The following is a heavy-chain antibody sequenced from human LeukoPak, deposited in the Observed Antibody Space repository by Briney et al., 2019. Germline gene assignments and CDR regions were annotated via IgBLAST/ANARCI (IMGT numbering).Heavy chain of an antibody. CDR1: GFTFSSYA. J-gene: IGHJ4*02. Sequence: PGGSLRLSCAASGFTFSSYAMSWVRQAPGKGLEWVSAISGSGGSTYYADSVKGRFTISRDNSKNTLYLQMNSLRAGDTAVYYCANTMTFWSGYDYWGQGTLVTVSS. CDR2: ISGSGGST. CDR3: ANTMTFWSGYDY. V-gene: IGHV3-23*01. D-gene: IGHD3-3*01.